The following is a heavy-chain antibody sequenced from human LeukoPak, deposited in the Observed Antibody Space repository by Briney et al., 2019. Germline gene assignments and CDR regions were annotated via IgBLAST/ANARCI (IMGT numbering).Heavy chain of an antibody. CDR2: IRYDGSNK. Sequence: IRYDGSNKYYADSVKGRFTISRDNAKNTLYLQMNSLRAEDTAVYYCAKDPQKWESYFDYWGQGTLVTVSS. D-gene: IGHD1-26*01. CDR3: AKDPQKWESYFDY. V-gene: IGHV3-30*02. J-gene: IGHJ4*02.